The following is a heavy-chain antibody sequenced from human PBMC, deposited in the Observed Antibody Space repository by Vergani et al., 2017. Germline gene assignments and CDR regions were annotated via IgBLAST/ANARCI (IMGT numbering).Heavy chain of an antibody. J-gene: IGHJ6*02. CDR2: IIPILGTA. CDR1: GGTLSSYA. Sequence: QVQLVQSGAEVKKPGASVKVSCKASGGTLSSYAISWVRQAPGQGLEWMGRIIPILGTANYAQKFQGRVTITADESTSTAYMELSSLRSEDTAVYYCARYLDYPGGYYYYGMDVWGQGTTVTVSS. CDR3: ARYLDYPGGYYYYGMDV. D-gene: IGHD4-11*01. V-gene: IGHV1-69*11.